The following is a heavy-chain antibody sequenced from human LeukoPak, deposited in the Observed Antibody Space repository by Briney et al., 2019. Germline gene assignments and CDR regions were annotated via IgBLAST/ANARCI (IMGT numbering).Heavy chain of an antibody. CDR3: ARDRDGFDY. CDR2: IYYSGST. D-gene: IGHD5-24*01. J-gene: IGHJ4*02. Sequence: SETLSLTCTVSGYSISSGYYWGWIRQPPGKGLEWIGYIYYSGSTNYNPSLKSRVTISVDTSKNQFSLKLSSVTAADTAVYYCARDRDGFDYWGQGTLVTVSS. CDR1: GYSISSGYY. V-gene: IGHV4-61*01.